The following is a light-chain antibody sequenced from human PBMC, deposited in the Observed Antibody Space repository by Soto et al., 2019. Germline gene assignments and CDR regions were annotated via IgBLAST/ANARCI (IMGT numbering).Light chain of an antibody. Sequence: DIQMTQSPSTLSGSVGDRVTITCRASQTISSWLAWYQQKPGKAPKLLIYKASTLKSGVPSRFSGSGSGTLFTVTISSLQPEDVATYYCQQYDNLPLTFGGGTKVEIK. CDR1: QTISSW. V-gene: IGKV1-5*03. J-gene: IGKJ4*01. CDR3: QQYDNLPLT. CDR2: KAS.